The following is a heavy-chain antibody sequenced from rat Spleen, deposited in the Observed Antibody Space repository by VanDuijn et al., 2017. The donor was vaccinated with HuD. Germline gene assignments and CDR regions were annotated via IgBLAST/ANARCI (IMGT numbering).Heavy chain of an antibody. V-gene: IGHV5-31*01. J-gene: IGHJ2*01. CDR1: GFTFNNYW. CDR2: ISYDGSRT. Sequence: EVQLVESGGGLVQPGRSLKLSCVASGFTFNNYWMTWIRQAPGKGLEWVAAISYDGSRTYYRDSVKGRFTISRDNAKSTLYLQMDSLRSEDTATYYCARQWDYWGQGVMVTVSS. CDR3: ARQWDY.